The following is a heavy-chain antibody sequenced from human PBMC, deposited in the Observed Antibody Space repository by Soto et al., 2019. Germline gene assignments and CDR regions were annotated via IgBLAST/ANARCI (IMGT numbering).Heavy chain of an antibody. Sequence: LRLSCVASGFTFSDYYMSWIRQAPGKGLEWVSYISGGGGSTIYYTDSVKGRFTISRDNTGNSLYLQMNTLRPEDTAVHYCARMRGYYDSSGYDYWGQGLQVTVSS. D-gene: IGHD3-22*01. CDR1: GFTFSDYY. J-gene: IGHJ4*02. V-gene: IGHV3-11*01. CDR2: ISGGGGSTI. CDR3: ARMRGYYDSSGYDY.